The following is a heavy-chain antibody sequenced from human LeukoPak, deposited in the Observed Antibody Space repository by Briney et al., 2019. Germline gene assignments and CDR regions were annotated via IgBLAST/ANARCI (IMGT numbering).Heavy chain of an antibody. CDR3: ARDWDGYNRFDY. D-gene: IGHD5-24*01. Sequence: SETPSLTCTVSGGSISSGGYYWTWIRQHPGKGLEWIGYIYYSGSTYYNPSLKSRVTISVDTSKNQFSLKLTSVTAADTAVYYCARDWDGYNRFDYWGQGTLVTLSS. CDR2: IYYSGST. J-gene: IGHJ4*02. V-gene: IGHV4-31*03. CDR1: GGSISSGGYY.